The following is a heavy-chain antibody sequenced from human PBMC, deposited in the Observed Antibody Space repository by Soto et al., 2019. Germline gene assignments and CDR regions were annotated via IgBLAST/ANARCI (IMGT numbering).Heavy chain of an antibody. V-gene: IGHV3-23*01. CDR1: GFTFSIYA. J-gene: IGHJ6*02. Sequence: HPGGSLRLSCAASGFTFSIYAMSWFRQAPGKGLEWVSAISGSGGSTYYADSVKGRFTISRDNSKNTLYLQMNSLRAEDTAVYYCAKEIYGDPRGGMDVWGQGTTVTVSS. CDR2: ISGSGGST. D-gene: IGHD4-17*01. CDR3: AKEIYGDPRGGMDV.